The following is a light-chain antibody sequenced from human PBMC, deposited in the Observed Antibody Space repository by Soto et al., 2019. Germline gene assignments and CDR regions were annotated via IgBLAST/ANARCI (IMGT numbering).Light chain of an antibody. CDR2: KAS. J-gene: IGKJ1*01. Sequence: DIQMTQSPSTLSGSVGDRVTITCRASQTISSWLAWYQQKPGKAPKLLIYKASTLKSGVPSRFSGRGSGTEFTLTISSLQPDDFATYYCQHYNSYSETLGQGTKVDIK. V-gene: IGKV1-5*03. CDR1: QTISSW. CDR3: QHYNSYSET.